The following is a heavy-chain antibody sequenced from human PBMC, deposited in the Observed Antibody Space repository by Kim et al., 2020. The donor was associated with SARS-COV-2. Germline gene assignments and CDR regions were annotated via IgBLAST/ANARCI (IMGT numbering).Heavy chain of an antibody. V-gene: IGHV3-23*01. CDR3: AKLGSRGCSSTSCPSQH. J-gene: IGHJ1*01. D-gene: IGHD2-2*01. Sequence: VKGRFTISRDNSKNTLYLQMNSLRAEDTAVYYCAKLGSRGCSSTSCPSQHWGQGTLVTVSS.